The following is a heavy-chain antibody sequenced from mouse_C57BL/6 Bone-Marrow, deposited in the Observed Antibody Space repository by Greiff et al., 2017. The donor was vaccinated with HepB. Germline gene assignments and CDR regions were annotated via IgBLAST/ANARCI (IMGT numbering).Heavy chain of an antibody. CDR2: IYPGDGDT. CDR3: AREGYYYGSSL. Sequence: VQLQQSGPELVKPGASVKISCKASGYAFSSSWINWVKQRPGKGLEWIGRIYPGDGDTNYNGKFKGKATLTADKSSSTAYMQLSSLTSEDSAVYFCAREGYYYGSSLWGQGTLVTVSA. V-gene: IGHV1-82*01. D-gene: IGHD1-1*01. CDR1: GYAFSSSW. J-gene: IGHJ3*01.